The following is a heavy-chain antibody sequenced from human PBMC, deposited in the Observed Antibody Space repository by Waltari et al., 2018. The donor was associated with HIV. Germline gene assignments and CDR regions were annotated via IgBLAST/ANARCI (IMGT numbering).Heavy chain of an antibody. D-gene: IGHD3-3*01. CDR3: LRATIFGIVISAFDL. Sequence: QLQLHESGPGLVKASETLSPTCTVSGGSITSHSHYWGWLRQPPGKGLEWIGNVFYNGDTFYNTSLKSRVTISVDTSKNQLSLRLNSVTAADTAVYYCLRATIFGIVISAFDLWGQGTMVTVSS. CDR2: VFYNGDT. CDR1: GGSITSHSHY. V-gene: IGHV4-39*07. J-gene: IGHJ3*01.